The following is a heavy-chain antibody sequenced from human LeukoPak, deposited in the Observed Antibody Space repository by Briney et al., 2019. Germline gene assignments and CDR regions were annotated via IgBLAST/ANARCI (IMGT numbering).Heavy chain of an antibody. V-gene: IGHV1-46*01. D-gene: IGHD3-22*01. CDR1: GYSFTSYY. CDR3: ARGTITMTVVVNYFDY. Sequence: GASVKVSCKASGYSFTSYYMHWVRQAPGQGLEWMGIINPSGGSTSYAQKFQGRVTMTRDTSTSTVYMELSSLRSEDTAVYYCARGTITMTVVVNYFDYWGQGTLVTVSS. J-gene: IGHJ4*02. CDR2: INPSGGST.